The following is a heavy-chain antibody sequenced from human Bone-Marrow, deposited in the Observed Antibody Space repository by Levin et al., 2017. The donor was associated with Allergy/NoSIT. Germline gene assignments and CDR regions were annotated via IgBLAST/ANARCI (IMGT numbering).Heavy chain of an antibody. V-gene: IGHV3-11*01. CDR1: GFIFSDYY. D-gene: IGHD1-26*01. CDR2: ISGSGNAK. Sequence: GGSLRLSCEGSGFIFSDYYMGWCRQPPGKGLEWLSYISGSGNAKYYGDSVRGRFTISRDDARNSLYLQMNNLRADDTAVYFCVRGVGAAEGFDFWGQGILVTVSS. CDR3: VRGVGAAEGFDF. J-gene: IGHJ4*01.